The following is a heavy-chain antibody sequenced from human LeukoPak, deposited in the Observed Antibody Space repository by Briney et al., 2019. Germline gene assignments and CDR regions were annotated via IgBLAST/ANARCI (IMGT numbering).Heavy chain of an antibody. CDR1: GFIFSDYY. CDR2: ISSGGSTI. D-gene: IGHD3-16*01. Sequence: GGSLRLSCAASGFIFSDYYMSWIRQAPGKGLEWLSFISSGGSTIYYADSVKGRFTISRDNAQNSLYLQMNSLRAEDTAVYYCAELGIMIGGVWGKGTTVTISS. J-gene: IGHJ6*04. V-gene: IGHV3-11*04. CDR3: AELGIMIGGV.